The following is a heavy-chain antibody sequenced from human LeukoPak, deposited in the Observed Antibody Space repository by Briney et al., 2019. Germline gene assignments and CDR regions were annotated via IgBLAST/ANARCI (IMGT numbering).Heavy chain of an antibody. CDR3: ARGLSGSYHYFDY. D-gene: IGHD1-26*01. CDR1: GFTFSSYS. Sequence: GGSLRLSCAASGFTFSSYSMNWVRQAPGKGLEWVSSISSSSSYIYYADSVKGRFTISRDNAKNSLYLQMNSLRAEDTAVYYCARGLSGSYHYFDYWGQGTLVTVSS. CDR2: ISSSSSYI. J-gene: IGHJ4*02. V-gene: IGHV3-21*01.